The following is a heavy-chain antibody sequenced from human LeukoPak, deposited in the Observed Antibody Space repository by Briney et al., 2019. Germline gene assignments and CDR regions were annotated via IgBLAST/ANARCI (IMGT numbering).Heavy chain of an antibody. J-gene: IGHJ6*02. CDR1: GVSMSACY. V-gene: IGHV4-59*08. Sequence: SETLSLTCTVSGVSMSACYWTWIRQPPGKGLEWIGYIHHSGSTNYNPSLRSRVTISVDTPKNQFSLKLSAVTAADTAVYYCAGDYGGFEGVMDVWGQGITVTVSS. D-gene: IGHD4-23*01. CDR2: IHHSGST. CDR3: AGDYGGFEGVMDV.